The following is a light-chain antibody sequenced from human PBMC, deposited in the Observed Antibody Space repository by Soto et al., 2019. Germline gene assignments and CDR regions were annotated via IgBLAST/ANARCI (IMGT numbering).Light chain of an antibody. Sequence: QSALTQPASVSGSPGQSITISCTGTSGDIGSYNRVSWYQQHPGKAPKLRIYEVTDRPSVVSNRFSGSKSGNTASLTISGLQAEDEAEYYCSSYTNINTRACVFGTGTKVTVL. CDR2: EVT. CDR1: SGDIGSYNR. J-gene: IGLJ1*01. V-gene: IGLV2-14*01. CDR3: SSYTNINTRACV.